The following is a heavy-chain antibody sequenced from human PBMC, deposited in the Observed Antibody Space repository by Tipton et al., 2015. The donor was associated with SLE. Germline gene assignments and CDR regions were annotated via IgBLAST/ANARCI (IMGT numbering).Heavy chain of an antibody. CDR2: ISGGGGAT. V-gene: IGHV3-23*01. CDR3: AKDRVIYAVWSGYGPEGYHYYYGMDV. Sequence: SLRLSCAASGFTFSSYGMSWVRQAPGKGLEWVSGISGGGGATDYADSVKGRFTISRDNSKKTLYLQMSSLRAEDTAVYYCAKDRVIYAVWSGYGPEGYHYYYGMDVWGQGTTVTVSS. J-gene: IGHJ6*02. CDR1: GFTFSSYG. D-gene: IGHD3-3*01.